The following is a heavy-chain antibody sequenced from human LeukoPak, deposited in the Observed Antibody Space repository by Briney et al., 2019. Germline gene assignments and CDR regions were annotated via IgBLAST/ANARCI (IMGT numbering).Heavy chain of an antibody. CDR2: ISAYNGNT. Sequence: ASVKVSCKASGYTFTSHGISWVRQAPGQGLEWMGWISAYNGNTNYAQKLQGRVTMTTDQSTNPAYMELRSLRSNEMAVYYCARLPLGSCSPRLDYWGQGTLVTVSS. V-gene: IGHV1-18*03. J-gene: IGHJ4*02. D-gene: IGHD2-15*01. CDR3: ARLPLGSCSPRLDY. CDR1: GYTFTSHG.